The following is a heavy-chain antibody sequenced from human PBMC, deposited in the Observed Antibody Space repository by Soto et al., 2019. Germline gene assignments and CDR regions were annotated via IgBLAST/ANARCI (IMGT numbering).Heavy chain of an antibody. CDR1: GFTFSSYA. D-gene: IGHD2-15*01. V-gene: IGHV3-23*01. Sequence: GGSLRLSCAASGFTFSSYAMSWVRQAPGKGLEWVSAISGSGGSTYYADSVKGRFTISRDNSKNTLYLQMNSLRAEDTAVYYCAKGPHCSGGSCYFAPYDYWGQGTLVTVSS. CDR2: ISGSGGST. CDR3: AKGPHCSGGSCYFAPYDY. J-gene: IGHJ4*02.